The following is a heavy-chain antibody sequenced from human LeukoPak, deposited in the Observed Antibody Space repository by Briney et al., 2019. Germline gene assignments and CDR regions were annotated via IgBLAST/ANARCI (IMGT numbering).Heavy chain of an antibody. D-gene: IGHD3-22*01. J-gene: IGHJ4*02. CDR2: ISGSGGST. CDR3: AKDPLYYDSSGYPYYFDY. V-gene: IGHV3-23*01. CDR1: GFTFSSYG. Sequence: GGSLRLSCAASGFTFSSYGMSWVRQAPGKGLEWVSAISGSGGSTYYADSVKGRFTISRDNSKNTLYLQMNSLRAEDMAVYYCAKDPLYYDSSGYPYYFDYWGQGTLVTVSS.